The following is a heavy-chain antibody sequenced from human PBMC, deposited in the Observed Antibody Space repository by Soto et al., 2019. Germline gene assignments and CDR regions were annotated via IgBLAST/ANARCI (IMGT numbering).Heavy chain of an antibody. Sequence: GGSLRLSCAASGFTFSSYAMSWVRQAPGKGLVWVSVISGSGGSTNYADSVKGRFTISRDNAKNTLYLQMNSLRAEDTALYYCARSVYSSDHFDFWGQGTLVTVSS. CDR1: GFTFSSYA. V-gene: IGHV3-23*01. J-gene: IGHJ4*02. CDR3: ARSVYSSDHFDF. CDR2: ISGSGGST. D-gene: IGHD3-22*01.